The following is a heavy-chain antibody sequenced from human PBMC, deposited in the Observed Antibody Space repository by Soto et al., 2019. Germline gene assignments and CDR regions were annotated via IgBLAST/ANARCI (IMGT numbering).Heavy chain of an antibody. CDR2: VYPGDSET. D-gene: IGHD3-16*01. CDR1: GYGFSSSW. J-gene: IGHJ4*02. CDR3: AIHVDNWGGPYFLDS. V-gene: IGHV5-51*01. Sequence: PGESLKISCQTSGYGFSSSWIAWVRQSPGKGLEWMGIVYPGDSETRYSPSFRGQFTFSADTSTNTAFLQWSSLKASDSGLYYCAIHVDNWGGPYFLDSRAQRTPVTGSS.